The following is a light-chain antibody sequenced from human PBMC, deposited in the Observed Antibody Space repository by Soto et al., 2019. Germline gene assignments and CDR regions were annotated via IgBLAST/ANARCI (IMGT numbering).Light chain of an antibody. J-gene: IGKJ5*01. CDR1: QSVSSSH. V-gene: IGKV3D-20*02. CDR2: SAS. CDR3: QQRSQWPPMT. Sequence: EIVLTQSPGTLSLSPGERATLSCRASQSVSSSHLAWYQQKPGQAPRLLIYSASSRATGIPDRFSGSGSGTDFTLTISRLEPEDVAVYYCQQRSQWPPMTFGQGTRLEIK.